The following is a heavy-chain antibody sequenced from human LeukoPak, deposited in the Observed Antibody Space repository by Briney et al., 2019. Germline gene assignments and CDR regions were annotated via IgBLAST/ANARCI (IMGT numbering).Heavy chain of an antibody. CDR1: GGTFSIYA. D-gene: IGHD3-3*01. CDR3: ASTPRSGNFNFDY. Sequence: ASVKVSCTASGGTFSIYAISWGRQAPGQGLEWMGRIIPILGIANYAQKFQGRVTITADKSTSTAYMELSSLRSEDTAVYYCASTPRSGNFNFDYWGQGTLVTVSS. CDR2: IIPILGIA. J-gene: IGHJ4*02. V-gene: IGHV1-69*04.